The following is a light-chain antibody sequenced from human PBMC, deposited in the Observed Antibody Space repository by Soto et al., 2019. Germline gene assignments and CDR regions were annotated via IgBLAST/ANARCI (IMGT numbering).Light chain of an antibody. Sequence: QSVLTQPASVSGSPGQSITISCTGTSDDVGHYNYVSWYQQHPGKAPKLMIYDVSNRPSGIPNRFSGSKSGNTASLTISGLQPEDEADYYCSSYTGRSSITLMVFGGGTKLTVL. CDR3: SSYTGRSSITLMV. CDR2: DVS. CDR1: SDDVGHYNY. V-gene: IGLV2-14*03. J-gene: IGLJ2*01.